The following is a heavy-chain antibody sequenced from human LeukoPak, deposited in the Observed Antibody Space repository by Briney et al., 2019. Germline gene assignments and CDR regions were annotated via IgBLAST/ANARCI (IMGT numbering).Heavy chain of an antibody. J-gene: IGHJ4*02. Sequence: GGSLRLSCAASGFTFSTYDMSWVRQAPGKGLEWVSAISVSGGGTYYADSVKGRFTTSRDNSKNTLYLQMNSLRADDTAVYYCARDRVARTPDYWGQGTLVTVSS. V-gene: IGHV3-23*01. CDR3: ARDRVARTPDY. CDR2: ISVSGGGT. D-gene: IGHD1/OR15-1a*01. CDR1: GFTFSTYD.